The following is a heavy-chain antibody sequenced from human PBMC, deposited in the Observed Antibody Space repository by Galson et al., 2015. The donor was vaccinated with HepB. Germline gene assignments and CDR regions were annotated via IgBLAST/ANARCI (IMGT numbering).Heavy chain of an antibody. Sequence: SLRLSCAASGFTFSRDAMSWVRQAPGKGLEWVSTISHSGDNTFYIDAVKGRFTISRNNSKNSLFLQMDSLRAEDTAVYFCARDPATVASYFDFWGKGTLVTVSS. CDR2: ISHSGDNT. CDR1: GFTFSRDA. CDR3: ARDPATVASYFDF. J-gene: IGHJ4*02. D-gene: IGHD4-23*01. V-gene: IGHV3-23*01.